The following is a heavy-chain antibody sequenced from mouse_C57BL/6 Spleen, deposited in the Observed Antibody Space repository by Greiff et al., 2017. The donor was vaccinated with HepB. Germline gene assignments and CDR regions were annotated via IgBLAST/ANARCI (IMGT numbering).Heavy chain of an antibody. CDR3: ARYDGYHFDY. CDR2: INPGSGGT. J-gene: IGHJ2*01. Sequence: VMLVESGAELVRPGTSVKVSCKASGYAFTNYLIEWVKQRPGQGLEWIGVINPGSGGTNYNEKFKGKATLTADKSSSTAYMQLSSLTSEDSAVYFCARYDGYHFDYWGQGTTLTVSS. CDR1: GYAFTNYL. V-gene: IGHV1-54*01. D-gene: IGHD2-3*01.